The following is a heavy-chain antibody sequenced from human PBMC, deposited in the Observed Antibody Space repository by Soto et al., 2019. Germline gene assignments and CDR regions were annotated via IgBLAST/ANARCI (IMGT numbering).Heavy chain of an antibody. CDR2: IYYSGST. CDR1: GGSVSSDTYY. V-gene: IGHV4-61*01. CDR3: ARAARTTVTDL. Sequence: PSETLSVTCSVSGGSVSSDTYYWSWIRQPPGKGLEWIGYIYYSGSTNYNPSLRSRVTISFATSKNQFSLNLSSVTAADTAVYYCARAARTTVTDLWGQGT. J-gene: IGHJ4*02. D-gene: IGHD4-17*01.